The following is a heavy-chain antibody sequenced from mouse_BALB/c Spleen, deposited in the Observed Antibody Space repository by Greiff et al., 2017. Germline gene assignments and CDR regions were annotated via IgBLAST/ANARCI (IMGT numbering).Heavy chain of an antibody. CDR2: IDPANGNT. CDR1: GFNIKDTY. CDR3: ARAYYGNYVGY. V-gene: IGHV14-3*02. J-gene: IGHJ2*01. D-gene: IGHD2-10*01. Sequence: GQLQQSGAELVKPGASVKLSCTASGFNIKDTYMHWVKQRPEQGLEWIGRIDPANGNTKYDPKFQGKANITADTSSNTAYLQLSSLTSEDTAVYYCARAYYGNYVGYWGQGTTLTVSS.